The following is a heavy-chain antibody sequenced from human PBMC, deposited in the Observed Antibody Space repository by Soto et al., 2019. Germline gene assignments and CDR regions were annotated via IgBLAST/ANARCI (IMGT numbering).Heavy chain of an antibody. CDR2: ISYDGSNK. V-gene: IGHV3-30-3*01. J-gene: IGHJ6*02. Sequence: PGGSLRLSCAASGFTFSSYAMHWVRQAPGKGLEWVAVISYDGSNKYYADSVKGRFTISRDNSKNTLYLQMNSLRAEDTAVYYCARAHSSSWYEDYYGMDVWGQGTTVTVSS. CDR3: ARAHSSSWYEDYYGMDV. D-gene: IGHD6-13*01. CDR1: GFTFSSYA.